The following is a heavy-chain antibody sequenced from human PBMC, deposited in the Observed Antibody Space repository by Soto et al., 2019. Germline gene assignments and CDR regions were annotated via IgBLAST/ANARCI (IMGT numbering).Heavy chain of an antibody. CDR3: ARRGSEDYYGMDV. Sequence: PGGSLRLSCAASGFTFSSYWMSWVRRAPGKGLEWVANIKQDGSEKYYVDSVKGRFTMSVDTSKNQFSLKLSSVTAVDTAVYYCARRGSEDYYGMDVWGQGTTVTVSS. J-gene: IGHJ6*02. CDR1: GFTFSSYW. V-gene: IGHV3-7*03. CDR2: IKQDGSEK. D-gene: IGHD3-10*01.